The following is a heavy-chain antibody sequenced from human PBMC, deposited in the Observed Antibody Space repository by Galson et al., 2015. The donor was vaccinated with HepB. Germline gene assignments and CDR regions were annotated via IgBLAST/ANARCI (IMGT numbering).Heavy chain of an antibody. CDR2: YIPEDGET. Sequence: SVKVSCKVSGYTLTDLGIHWVRQAPGKGLEWMGGYIPEDGETVHAQRFQGRVTMTEDTSTDTAYMELSRLTSEESAVYFCAYDTRWGMSPLDYWGQGTLVTVSS. J-gene: IGHJ4*02. D-gene: IGHD2-8*01. CDR3: AYDTRWGMSPLDY. CDR1: GYTLTDLG. V-gene: IGHV1-24*01.